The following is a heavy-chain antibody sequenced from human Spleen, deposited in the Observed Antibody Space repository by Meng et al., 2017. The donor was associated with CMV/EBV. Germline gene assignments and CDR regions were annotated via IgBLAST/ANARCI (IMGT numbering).Heavy chain of an antibody. CDR2: ISGAGGTI. Sequence: TFSDYYMGWIRQAPGKGLQWVSYISGAGGTIHYADSVKGRFSISRDNAKKSLYLQMNSLRAEDTAVYYCAREYYDILTGYHSLAVDYWGQGALVTVSS. CDR3: AREYYDILTGYHSLAVDY. J-gene: IGHJ4*02. CDR1: TFSDYY. D-gene: IGHD3-9*01. V-gene: IGHV3-11*01.